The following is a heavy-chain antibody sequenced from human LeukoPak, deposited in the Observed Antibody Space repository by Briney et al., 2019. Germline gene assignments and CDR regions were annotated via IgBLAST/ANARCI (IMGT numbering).Heavy chain of an antibody. V-gene: IGHV3-48*03. CDR1: GFTFSSYE. D-gene: IGHD2-15*01. Sequence: PGGSLRLSCAASGFTFSSYEMNWVRQAPGKGLEWVSYISSSGSTIYYADSVKGRFTISRDNAKNSLYLQMNSLRAEDTAVYYCARAHCSGGSCYSFDYWGQGTLVTVSS. CDR2: ISSSGSTI. CDR3: ARAHCSGGSCYSFDY. J-gene: IGHJ4*02.